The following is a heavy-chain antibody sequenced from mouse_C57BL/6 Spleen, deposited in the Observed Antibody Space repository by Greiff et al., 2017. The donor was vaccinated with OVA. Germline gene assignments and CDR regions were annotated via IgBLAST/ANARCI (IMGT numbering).Heavy chain of an antibody. J-gene: IGHJ2*01. CDR1: GYTFTSYC. CDR2: IYPRNGNT. CDR3: ARGESWFDY. V-gene: IGHV1-81*01. Sequence: VKLQESGAELARPGASVKLSCKASGYTFTSYCISWVKQRTGQGLEWIGEIYPRNGNTYYNEKFKGKATLTADTSSSTAYMELRSLTAEDSAVYVCARGESWFDYWGQGTTLTVSS.